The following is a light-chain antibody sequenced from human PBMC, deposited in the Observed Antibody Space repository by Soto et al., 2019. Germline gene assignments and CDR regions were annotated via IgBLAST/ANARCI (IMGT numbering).Light chain of an antibody. CDR3: QQYET. J-gene: IGKJ1*01. CDR1: QSVSSSY. CDR2: GAS. V-gene: IGKV3-20*01. Sequence: EMVLTQSPGTLSLSPGERATLSFKASQSVSSSYLAWYQQKPGQAPRLLIYGASSRATGIPDRFSGSGSGTDFTLTISRLEPEDFAVYYCQQYETFGQGTKVEIK.